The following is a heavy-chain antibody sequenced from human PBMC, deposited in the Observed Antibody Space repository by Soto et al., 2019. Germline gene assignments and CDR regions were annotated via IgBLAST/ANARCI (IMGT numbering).Heavy chain of an antibody. CDR1: GFTFSSYG. J-gene: IGHJ3*02. D-gene: IGHD3-10*01. Sequence: GGSLRLSCAASGFTFSSYGMHWVRQAPGKGLEWVAVISYDGSNKYYADSVKGRFTISRDNSKNTLYLQMNSLRAEDTAVYYCAKIFIWFGDATPNAPFDIWGKGTMVTVSS. V-gene: IGHV3-30*18. CDR3: AKIFIWFGDATPNAPFDI. CDR2: ISYDGSNK.